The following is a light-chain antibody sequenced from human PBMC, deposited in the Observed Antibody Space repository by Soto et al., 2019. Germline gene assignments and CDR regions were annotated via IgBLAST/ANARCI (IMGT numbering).Light chain of an antibody. V-gene: IGLV2-14*01. CDR2: EVT. CDR3: SSKRDSSTLFV. J-gene: IGLJ1*01. CDR1: SGDVGAYNY. Sequence: QSVLTQPASVSGSPGQSITISCTGTSGDVGAYNYVSWYQHHPGNVPKLLIYEVTNRPSGVSDRFSGSKSGNTASLTISGLQAEDEADYYCSSKRDSSTLFVFGTGTKVTVL.